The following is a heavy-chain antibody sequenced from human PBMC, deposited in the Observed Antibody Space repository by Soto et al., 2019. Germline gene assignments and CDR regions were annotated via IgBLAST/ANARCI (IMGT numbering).Heavy chain of an antibody. CDR2: IYPGDSDT. CDR1: GYSFTSYW. Sequence: GESLKISCKGSGYSFTSYWIGWVRQMPGKGLEWMGIIYPGDSDTRYSPSFQGQVTISADKSISTAYLQWSSLKASDTAMYYCARQDCSGGSCYDGLNWFDPWGQGTLVTVSS. J-gene: IGHJ5*02. CDR3: ARQDCSGGSCYDGLNWFDP. V-gene: IGHV5-51*01. D-gene: IGHD2-15*01.